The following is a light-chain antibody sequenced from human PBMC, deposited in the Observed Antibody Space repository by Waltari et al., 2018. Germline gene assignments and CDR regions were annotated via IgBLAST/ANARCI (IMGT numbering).Light chain of an antibody. CDR1: TSDLGGYNY. J-gene: IGLJ3*02. CDR2: DAS. CDR3: SSFTSSSTWV. V-gene: IGLV2-14*03. Sequence: QSALTQPASVSGSPGQSITISCTGTTSDLGGYNYVSWYQQHPGKAPKLMIYDASSRPSGISSRFSGSKFGNTASLTISGLQPEDEADYYCSSFTSSSTWVFGGGTKLTVL.